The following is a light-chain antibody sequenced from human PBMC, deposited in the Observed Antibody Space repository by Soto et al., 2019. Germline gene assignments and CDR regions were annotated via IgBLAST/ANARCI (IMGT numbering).Light chain of an antibody. CDR2: AAS. CDR3: QQTYTMPFT. J-gene: IGKJ3*01. Sequence: DIQMTQSPSSLSASVGDRVTITCRASQSISRYLNWYQHKPGKAPKLLIYAASSLQSGVPSMFSGTESGTDFTLTIDSLQREDFATYYCQQTYTMPFTFGPGTTVDIK. V-gene: IGKV1-39*01. CDR1: QSISRY.